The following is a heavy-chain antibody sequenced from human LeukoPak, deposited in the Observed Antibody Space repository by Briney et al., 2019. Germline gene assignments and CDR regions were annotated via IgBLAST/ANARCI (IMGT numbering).Heavy chain of an antibody. CDR1: GFTFSSYW. CDR2: INSDGSTT. CDR3: VKDPFYGGNPLYYFDY. D-gene: IGHD4-23*01. J-gene: IGHJ4*02. V-gene: IGHV3-74*01. Sequence: GGSLRLSCAASGFTFSSYWMHWVRQAPGKGLVWVSNINSDGSTTTYADSVKGRFTISRDNSKNTLYLQMSSLRVEDTAVYYCVKDPFYGGNPLYYFDYWGQGTLVAVSS.